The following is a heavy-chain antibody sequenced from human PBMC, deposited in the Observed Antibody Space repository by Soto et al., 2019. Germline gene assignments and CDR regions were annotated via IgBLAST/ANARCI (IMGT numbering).Heavy chain of an antibody. CDR2: ISSSGADT. Sequence: PGGSLRLSCAASGFTFRDYYMIWIRQAPGKGLEWVSYISSSGADTYYVDSVKGRFTISRDNAKNSLYVQMSSLRAEDTAVYYCARAYSDAFDIWGQGTMVTVSS. CDR3: ARAYSDAFDI. V-gene: IGHV3-11*01. D-gene: IGHD2-15*01. CDR1: GFTFRDYY. J-gene: IGHJ3*02.